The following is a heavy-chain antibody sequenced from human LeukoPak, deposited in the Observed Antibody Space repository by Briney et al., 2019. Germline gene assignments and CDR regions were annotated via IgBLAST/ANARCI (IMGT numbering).Heavy chain of an antibody. J-gene: IGHJ3*02. Sequence: GASVKVSCKASGYTFTSYGISWVRQAPGQGLEWMGWISAYNGNTNYAQKLQGRVTMTTDTSTSTAYMELRSLRSDDTAVYYCARDLGLAYCGGDCYSEDAFDIWGQGTMVTVSS. CDR1: GYTFTSYG. CDR2: ISAYNGNT. V-gene: IGHV1-18*04. CDR3: ARDLGLAYCGGDCYSEDAFDI. D-gene: IGHD2-21*02.